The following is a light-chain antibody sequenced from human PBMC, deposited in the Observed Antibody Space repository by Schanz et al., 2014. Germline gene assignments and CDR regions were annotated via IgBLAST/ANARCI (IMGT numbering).Light chain of an antibody. Sequence: DIVMPQSPDSLAVSLGERATINCKSSQSVLYTSANKNYLAWYQHKPGQPPKLLISWASTRESGVPDRFSGSGSGTDFTLTISSLQAEDVAVYYCQQLNSYPITFGQGTRLEIK. J-gene: IGKJ5*01. CDR2: WAS. CDR3: QQLNSYPIT. V-gene: IGKV4-1*01. CDR1: QSVLYTSANKNY.